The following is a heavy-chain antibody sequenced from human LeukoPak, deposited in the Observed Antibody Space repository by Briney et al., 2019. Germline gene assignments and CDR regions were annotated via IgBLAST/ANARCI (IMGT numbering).Heavy chain of an antibody. CDR1: GGSFSGYY. Sequence: PSETLSLACAVYGGSFSGYYWSWIRQPPGKGLEWIGEINHSGSTNYNPSLKSRVTISEDTSKNQFSLKLSSVTAADTAVYYCARGVYIAAAQYAYWGQGTLVTVSS. V-gene: IGHV4-34*01. CDR2: INHSGST. CDR3: ARGVYIAAAQYAY. J-gene: IGHJ4*02. D-gene: IGHD6-13*01.